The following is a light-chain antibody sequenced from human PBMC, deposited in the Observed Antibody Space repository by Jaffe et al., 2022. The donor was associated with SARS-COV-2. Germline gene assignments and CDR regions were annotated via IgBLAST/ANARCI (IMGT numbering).Light chain of an antibody. CDR1: SSNIGNNY. V-gene: IGLV1-51*01. J-gene: IGLJ3*02. CDR2: DND. CDR3: GTWDSSLNAWV. Sequence: QSVLTQPPSLSAAPGQMITISCSGSSSNIGNNYVSWYQQFPGAVPRLLIYDNDKRPSGIPDRFSGSKSGTSATLGITGLQTEDEADYYCGTWDSSLNAWVFGGGTKVTVL.